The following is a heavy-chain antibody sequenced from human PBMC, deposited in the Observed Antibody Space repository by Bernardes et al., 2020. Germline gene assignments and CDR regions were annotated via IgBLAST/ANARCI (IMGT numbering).Heavy chain of an antibody. D-gene: IGHD3-3*01. J-gene: IGHJ4*02. V-gene: IGHV3-7*01. Sequence: GALKISCAASGFSFYYYLMNWVRQAPGTGLEWVATIKTDGSEKNYVDSVKGRFTISRDNAKNSLYLQMNSLRAEDTAVYYCARVIRESPGFFSDYWGQGTLVTVSS. CDR2: IKTDGSEK. CDR1: GFSFYYYL. CDR3: ARVIRESPGFFSDY.